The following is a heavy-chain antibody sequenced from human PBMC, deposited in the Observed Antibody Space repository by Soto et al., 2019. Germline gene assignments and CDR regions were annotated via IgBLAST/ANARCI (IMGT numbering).Heavy chain of an antibody. CDR3: ARLIGTPFDY. V-gene: IGHV1-18*01. Sequence: GASVKIACNASGWTCTSYGISWVRQAPGQGLEWMGWISAYNGKTNYAQKLQGRVTMTTDTSTSTAYMELRSLRSDDTDVYYCARLIGTPFDYWGQGTLVTVSS. CDR2: ISAYNGKT. CDR1: GWTCTSYG. D-gene: IGHD3-16*02. J-gene: IGHJ4*02.